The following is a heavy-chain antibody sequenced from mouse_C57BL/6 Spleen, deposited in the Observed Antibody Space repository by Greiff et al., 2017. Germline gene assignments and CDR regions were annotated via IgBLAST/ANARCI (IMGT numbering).Heavy chain of an antibody. V-gene: IGHV1-55*01. D-gene: IGHD1-1*01. CDR2: IYPGSGST. CDR3: ARKITTVVATDWYFDV. Sequence: QVQLQQPGAELVKPGASVKMSCKASGYTFTSYWITWVKQRPGQGLEWMGDIYPGSGSTNYNEKFKSKATLTVHTSSSKAYMQLSSLTSEDSAVYYCARKITTVVATDWYFDVWGTGTTVTVSS. CDR1: GYTFTSYW. J-gene: IGHJ1*03.